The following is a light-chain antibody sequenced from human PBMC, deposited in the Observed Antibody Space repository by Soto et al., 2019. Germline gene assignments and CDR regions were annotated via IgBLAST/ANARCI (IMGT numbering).Light chain of an antibody. J-gene: IGLJ2*01. Sequence: QSALTQPPSASGSPGQSVTLSCTGTTSDVGGYSYVSWYQHHPGKAPKLMIYEVSKRPSGVPDRFSGSKSGNTASLTVSGLQAEDESDYYCSSYAGSNTFVVFGGGTKVTVL. CDR3: SSYAGSNTFVV. V-gene: IGLV2-8*01. CDR1: TSDVGGYSY. CDR2: EVS.